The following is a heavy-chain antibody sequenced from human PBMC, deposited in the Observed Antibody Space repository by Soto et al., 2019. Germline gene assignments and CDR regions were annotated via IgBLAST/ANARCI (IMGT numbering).Heavy chain of an antibody. CDR2: ISSSGSTI. V-gene: IGHV3-48*03. J-gene: IGHJ4*02. CDR3: ARDGYYDSSGYEKMEY. Sequence: EVQLVESGGGLVQPGGSLRLSCAASGFTFSSYEMNWVRQAPGKGLEWVSYISSSGSTIYYADSVKGRFTISRDNAKNSLYLQMNSLRAEDTAVYYCARDGYYDSSGYEKMEYWGQGTLVTVSS. D-gene: IGHD3-22*01. CDR1: GFTFSSYE.